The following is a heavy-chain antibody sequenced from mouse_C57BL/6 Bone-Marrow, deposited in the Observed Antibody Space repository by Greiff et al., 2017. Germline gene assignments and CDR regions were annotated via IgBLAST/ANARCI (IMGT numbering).Heavy chain of an antibody. J-gene: IGHJ2*01. CDR1: GFTFSSYG. V-gene: IGHV5-6*01. CDR3: ARHWLLDY. CDR2: ISSGGSYT. Sequence: EVKLVESGGDLVKPGGSLKLSCAASGFTFSSYGMSWVRQTPDKRLEWVATISSGGSYTYYPDSVKGRFTISRDNAKNTLYLQMSSLKSEDTAMYYCARHWLLDYWGQGTTLTVSS. D-gene: IGHD2-3*01.